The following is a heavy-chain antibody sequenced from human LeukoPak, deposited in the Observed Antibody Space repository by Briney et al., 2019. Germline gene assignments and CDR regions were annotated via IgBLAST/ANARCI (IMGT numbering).Heavy chain of an antibody. Sequence: GGSLRLSCAASGFTFSSYAMSWVRQAPGKGLEWVSAISGSGGSTYYADSVKGRFTISRDNSKNTLYLQMNSLRAEDTAVYYCAKDDYYDSSGYYAQPGYYFDYWGQGTLVTVSS. D-gene: IGHD3-22*01. J-gene: IGHJ4*02. CDR1: GFTFSSYA. CDR3: AKDDYYDSSGYYAQPGYYFDY. CDR2: ISGSGGST. V-gene: IGHV3-23*01.